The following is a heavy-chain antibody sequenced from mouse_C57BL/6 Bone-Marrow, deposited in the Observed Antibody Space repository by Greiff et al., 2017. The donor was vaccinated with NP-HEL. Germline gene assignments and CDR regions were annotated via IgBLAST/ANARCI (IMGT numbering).Heavy chain of an antibody. Sequence: EVKVEESGGGLVQPGGSMKLSCVASGFTFSNYWMNWVRQSPEKGLEWVAQIRLKSDNYATHYAESVKGRFTISRDDSKSSVYLQMNNLRAEDTGIYYCTGGNLSGFAYWGQGTLVTVSA. CDR2: IRLKSDNYAT. V-gene: IGHV6-3*01. CDR3: TGGNLSGFAY. CDR1: GFTFSNYW. J-gene: IGHJ3*01.